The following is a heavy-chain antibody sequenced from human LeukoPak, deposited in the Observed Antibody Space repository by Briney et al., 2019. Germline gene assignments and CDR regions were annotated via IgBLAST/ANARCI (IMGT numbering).Heavy chain of an antibody. J-gene: IGHJ4*02. D-gene: IGHD2-2*01. CDR3: AKAGRDQKLCYSDS. Sequence: PGGSLRHSCGAPGSTFCSSAPNWVRHAPGEGLWWGSGIRGSGDGTYYADSVKGRFTISRDNSKNTLFLQMNSLRVEDTAVYYCAKAGRDQKLCYSDSWGQGTLVTVSS. CDR2: IRGSGDGT. CDR1: GSTFCSSA. V-gene: IGHV3-23*01.